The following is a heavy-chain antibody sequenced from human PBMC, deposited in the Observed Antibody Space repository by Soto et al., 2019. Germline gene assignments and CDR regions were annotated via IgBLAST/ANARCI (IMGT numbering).Heavy chain of an antibody. Sequence: SQTLSLTCAISGDSVSSNSAAWNWIRQSPSRGLEWLGRTYYRSKWYNDYAVSVKSRITINPDTSKNQFSLQLNSVTPEDTAVYYCSRVPGWYIVVVPAYGMDVWGQGTTVTVSS. CDR3: SRVPGWYIVVVPAYGMDV. J-gene: IGHJ6*02. V-gene: IGHV6-1*01. CDR2: TYYRSKWYN. CDR1: GDSVSSNSAA. D-gene: IGHD2-2*01.